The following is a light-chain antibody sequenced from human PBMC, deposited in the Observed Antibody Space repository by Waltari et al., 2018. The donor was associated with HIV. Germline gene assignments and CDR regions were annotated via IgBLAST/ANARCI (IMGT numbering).Light chain of an antibody. V-gene: IGLV2-14*01. CDR3: SSYTSSSTYV. CDR1: TTDVGSSNY. CDR2: DVS. J-gene: IGLJ1*01. Sequence: QSALTQPASVSGPPGQSITISCTGPTTDVGSSNYVSWHQQHPGEAPKLIIHDVSDRPSGISNRFSGSKSGNTASLTISGLQTEDEADYYCSSYTSSSTYVFGTGTRVTVL.